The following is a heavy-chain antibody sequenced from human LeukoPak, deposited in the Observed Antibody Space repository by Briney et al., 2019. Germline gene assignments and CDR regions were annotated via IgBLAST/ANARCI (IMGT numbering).Heavy chain of an antibody. CDR1: GFTFSDYY. D-gene: IGHD3-10*01. J-gene: IGHJ6*03. Sequence: GGSLRLSCAASGFTFSDYYMSWIRQAPGKGLEWVSYISSSGSTIYYADSVKGRFTISRDNAKNSLYLQMNSLRAEDTAVYYCARYYGSGSYYALMENYYYYYYMDVWGKGTTVTVSS. CDR3: ARYYGSGSYYALMENYYYYYYMDV. CDR2: ISSSGSTI. V-gene: IGHV3-11*04.